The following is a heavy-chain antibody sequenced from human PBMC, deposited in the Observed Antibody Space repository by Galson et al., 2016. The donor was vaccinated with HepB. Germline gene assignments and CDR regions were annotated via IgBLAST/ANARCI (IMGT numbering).Heavy chain of an antibody. J-gene: IGHJ3*02. D-gene: IGHD2-2*01. V-gene: IGHV4-59*01. CDR3: ARVRPNIVVVSAGAFDI. CDR2: IYYSGST. CDR1: GGSISSYY. Sequence: ETLSLTCTVSGGSISSYYWSWIRQPPGKGLEWIGYIYYSGSTTYNPSLKSRVTISVDTSKNQFSLKLSSVTAADTAVYYCARVRPNIVVVSAGAFDIWGQGTMVTVSS.